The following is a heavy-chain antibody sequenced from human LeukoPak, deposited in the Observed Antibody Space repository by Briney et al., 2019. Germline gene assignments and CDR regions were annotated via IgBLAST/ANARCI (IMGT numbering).Heavy chain of an antibody. CDR1: GGSFSGYY. CDR2: INHSGST. CDR3: ARVDEYCSSTSCYEIDY. J-gene: IGHJ4*02. Sequence: KASETLSLTCAVYGGSFSGYYWSWIRQPPGKGLEWIGEINHSGSTNYNPSLKSRVTISVDTSKNQFSLKLSSVTAADTAVYYCARVDEYCSSTSCYEIDYWGQGTLATVSS. V-gene: IGHV4-34*01. D-gene: IGHD2-2*01.